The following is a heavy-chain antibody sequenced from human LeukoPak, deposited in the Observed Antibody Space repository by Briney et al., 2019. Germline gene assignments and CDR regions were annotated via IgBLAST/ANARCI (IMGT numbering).Heavy chain of an antibody. V-gene: IGHV4-4*07. Sequence: SETLSLTCTVSGDSISSYYWSWIRQPAGKGLEWIGRIYSSGSINYNPSLKSRVTMSIDTSKNQLSLKLSSVTAADTAVYYCARDSGTTGEVKFDPWGQGTLVTVSS. CDR3: ARDSGTTGEVKFDP. J-gene: IGHJ5*02. CDR1: GDSISSYY. CDR2: IYSSGSI. D-gene: IGHD3-10*01.